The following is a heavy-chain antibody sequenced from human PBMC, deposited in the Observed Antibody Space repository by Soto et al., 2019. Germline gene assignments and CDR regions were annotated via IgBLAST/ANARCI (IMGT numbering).Heavy chain of an antibody. CDR3: ARDLTMYYDSRPDFDY. D-gene: IGHD3-3*01. CDR1: GFTFSSYG. CDR2: ISSSSSYI. V-gene: IGHV3-21*01. J-gene: IGHJ4*02. Sequence: GGSLRLSCAASGFTFSSYGMNWVRQAPGKGLEWVSSISSSSSYIYYADSVKGRFTISRDNAKNSLYLQMNSLRAEDTAVYYCARDLTMYYDSRPDFDYWGQGTLVTVSS.